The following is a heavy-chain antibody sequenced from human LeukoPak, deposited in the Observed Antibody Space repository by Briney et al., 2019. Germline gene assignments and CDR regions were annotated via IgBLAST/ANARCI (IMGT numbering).Heavy chain of an antibody. J-gene: IGHJ4*02. V-gene: IGHV3-7*01. D-gene: IGHD6-19*01. Sequence: GGSLRLSCAASGFTFTSYWVNWVRQAPGKGLEWVANIKPDGSEKYYVDSVKGRFTISRDSAKNSLYLQMNSLRAEDTAVYYCARGGAGHSSGWYASYYWGQGTLVTVSS. CDR3: ARGGAGHSSGWYASYY. CDR1: GFTFTSYW. CDR2: IKPDGSEK.